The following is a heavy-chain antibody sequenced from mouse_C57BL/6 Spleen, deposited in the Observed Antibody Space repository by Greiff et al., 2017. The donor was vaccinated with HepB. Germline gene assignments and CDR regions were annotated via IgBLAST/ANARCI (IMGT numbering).Heavy chain of an antibody. CDR2: ILPGSGST. D-gene: IGHD2-3*01. CDR3: ATRGYDCYYDYAMDY. Sequence: QVQLQQSGAELMKPGASVKLSCKATGYTFTGYWIEWVKQRPGHGLEWIGEILPGSGSTNYNEKFKGKATFTAATSSNTAYMQLSSLTTEDSASYYCATRGYDCYYDYAMDYWGQGTSVTVSS. CDR1: GYTFTGYW. J-gene: IGHJ4*01. V-gene: IGHV1-9*01.